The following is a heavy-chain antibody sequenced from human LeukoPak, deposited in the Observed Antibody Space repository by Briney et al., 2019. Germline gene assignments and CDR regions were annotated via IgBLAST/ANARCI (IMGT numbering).Heavy chain of an antibody. D-gene: IGHD3-9*01. CDR2: IYYSGST. J-gene: IGHJ2*01. V-gene: IGHV4-59*08. CDR1: GGSISSYY. CDR3: ARQYSDILTGYHRGELYWYFDL. Sequence: EPSETLSLTCTVSGGSISSYYWSWIRQPPGKGLEWIGYIYYSGSTHYNPSLKSRVTISVDTSKNQFSLKLSSVTAADTAVYYCARQYSDILTGYHRGELYWYFDLWGRGTLVTVSS.